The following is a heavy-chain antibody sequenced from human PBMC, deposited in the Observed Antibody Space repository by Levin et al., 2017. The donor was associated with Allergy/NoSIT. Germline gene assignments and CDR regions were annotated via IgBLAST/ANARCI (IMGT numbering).Heavy chain of an antibody. J-gene: IGHJ6*02. Sequence: SETLSLTCAVYGGSFSGYYWSWIRQPPGKGLEWIGEINHSGSTNYNPSLKSRVTISVDTSKNQFSLKLSSVTAADTAVYYCASERRTYYDFWSGLRYYYGMDVWGQGTTVTVSS. D-gene: IGHD3-3*01. V-gene: IGHV4-34*01. CDR3: ASERRTYYDFWSGLRYYYGMDV. CDR2: INHSGST. CDR1: GGSFSGYY.